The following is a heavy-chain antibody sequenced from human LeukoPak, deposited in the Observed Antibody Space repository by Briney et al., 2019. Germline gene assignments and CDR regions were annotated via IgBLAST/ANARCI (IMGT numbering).Heavy chain of an antibody. Sequence: GSLSLSCAASGFTFSDYYMSWIRQAPGKGLEWVSYISSSGTTIYYADSVKGRFTISRDNAKNSLYLQMNSLRAEDTAVYYCARRRDSGSLQHFDYWGQGTLVTVSS. CDR1: GFTFSDYY. J-gene: IGHJ4*02. CDR3: ARRRDSGSLQHFDY. V-gene: IGHV3-11*01. D-gene: IGHD1-26*01. CDR2: ISSSGTTI.